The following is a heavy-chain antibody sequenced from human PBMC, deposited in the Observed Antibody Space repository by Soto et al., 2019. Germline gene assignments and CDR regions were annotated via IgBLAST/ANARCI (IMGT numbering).Heavy chain of an antibody. Sequence: PSETLSLTCAVYGGSFSGYYWSWIRQPPGKGLEWIGEINHGGSTNYNPSLKSRVTISVDTSKNQFSLKLSSVTAADTAVYYCARGKTLGYCSSTSCGKTRRAFDIWGQGTMVTVSS. CDR3: ARGKTLGYCSSTSCGKTRRAFDI. CDR1: GGSFSGYY. V-gene: IGHV4-34*01. J-gene: IGHJ3*02. CDR2: INHGGST. D-gene: IGHD2-2*01.